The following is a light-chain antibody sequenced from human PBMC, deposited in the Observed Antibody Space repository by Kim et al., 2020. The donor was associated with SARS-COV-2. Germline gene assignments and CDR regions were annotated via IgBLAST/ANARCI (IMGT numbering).Light chain of an antibody. CDR2: GAS. Sequence: EIVLTQSPGTLSLSPGERATLSCRVSQSVSSTFFACYQQKPGQATMLLIYGASSSAAGISAMFSGSGCGTDFTLTISRLEPDDFAVYYCQQYGSTPPMYTFGQGTKLEI. V-gene: IGKV3-20*01. J-gene: IGKJ2*01. CDR1: QSVSSTF. CDR3: QQYGSTPPMYT.